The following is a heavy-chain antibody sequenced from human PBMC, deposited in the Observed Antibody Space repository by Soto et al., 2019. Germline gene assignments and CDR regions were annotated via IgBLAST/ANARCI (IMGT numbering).Heavy chain of an antibody. CDR3: ARGYSGVTVTTKRFDY. CDR1: GFTFRDYY. Sequence: QVQLVESGGGLVKPGGSLRLSCAASGFTFRDYYMSWIRQAPGKGLEWVSYISTSSTYTNFADSVKGRFTISRDNAKNSLYLQLNSLRAEDTAVYYCARGYSGVTVTTKRFDYWGQGTLVTVSS. J-gene: IGHJ4*02. CDR2: ISTSSTYT. V-gene: IGHV3-11*06. D-gene: IGHD4-17*01.